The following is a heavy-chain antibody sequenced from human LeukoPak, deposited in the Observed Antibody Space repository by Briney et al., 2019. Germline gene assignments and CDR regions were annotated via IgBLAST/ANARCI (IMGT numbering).Heavy chain of an antibody. CDR2: ISGSGAGT. CDR1: GFTFSSYA. CDR3: AKLGFLTGSFDS. Sequence: GGSLRLSCAASGFTFSSYAMSWVRQAPGKGLDWVAAISGSGAGTYYADSAKGRFTSSRDNSKNTLYLHMNSLRVGDTAVYFCAKLGFLTGSFDSWGQGTLVSVSS. V-gene: IGHV3-23*01. J-gene: IGHJ4*02. D-gene: IGHD3-9*01.